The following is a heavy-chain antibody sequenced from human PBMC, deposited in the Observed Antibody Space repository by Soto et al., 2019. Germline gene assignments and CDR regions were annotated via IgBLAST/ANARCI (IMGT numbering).Heavy chain of an antibody. CDR1: GYTLTELS. J-gene: IGHJ6*02. V-gene: IGHV1-24*01. CDR2: FDPEDGET. Sequence: ASVKVSCKVSGYTLTELSMHWVRQAPGKGLEWMGGFDPEDGETIYAQKFQGRVTMTEDTSTDTAYMELSSLRSEDTAVYYCATGYGSGSYSPYYYYGMDVWGQGTTVTVSS. CDR3: ATGYGSGSYSPYYYYGMDV. D-gene: IGHD3-10*01.